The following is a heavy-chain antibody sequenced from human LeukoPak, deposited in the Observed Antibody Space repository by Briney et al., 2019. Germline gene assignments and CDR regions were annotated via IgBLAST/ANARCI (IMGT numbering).Heavy chain of an antibody. D-gene: IGHD1-26*01. CDR2: INSDGSST. Sequence: PGGSLRLSCAASGFTFSNAWMHWVRHAPGKGLVWVSRINSDGSSTSYADSVKGRFTISRDNAKNTLYLHMNILRAKNTAVYNCARVVIVGVSMFDYWGQGTLVTVSP. V-gene: IGHV3-74*01. J-gene: IGHJ4*02. CDR3: ARVVIVGVSMFDY. CDR1: GFTFSNAW.